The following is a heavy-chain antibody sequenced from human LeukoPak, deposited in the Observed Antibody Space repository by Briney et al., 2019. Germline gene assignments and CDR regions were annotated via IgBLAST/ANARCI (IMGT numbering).Heavy chain of an antibody. Sequence: SETLSLTCTVSGGSIRSYYWSWVRQPPGKGLEWIGYIYHSGSTNYNPSLKSRVNLSVDMAKNQISLKMSSVTAADTAVYYCARSRVWSDYWGYFDYWGQGTLVTVSS. CDR2: IYHSGST. CDR3: ARSRVWSDYWGYFDY. V-gene: IGHV4-59*01. D-gene: IGHD3-3*01. CDR1: GGSIRSYY. J-gene: IGHJ4*02.